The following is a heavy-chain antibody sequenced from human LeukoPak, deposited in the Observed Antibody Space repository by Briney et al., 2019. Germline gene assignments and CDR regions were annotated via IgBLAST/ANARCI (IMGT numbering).Heavy chain of an antibody. CDR2: IKQDGSDK. V-gene: IGHV3-7*01. J-gene: IGHJ4*02. CDR1: GFTSSSYW. CDR3: VREGRTLGY. Sequence: PGGSLRLSCAASGFTSSSYWMTWVRQAPGKGPECVANIKQDGSDKNYVDSVKGRFTISRDNAKNSLYLQMNSLRTEDTAVYYCVREGRTLGYWGQGTLVTVSS.